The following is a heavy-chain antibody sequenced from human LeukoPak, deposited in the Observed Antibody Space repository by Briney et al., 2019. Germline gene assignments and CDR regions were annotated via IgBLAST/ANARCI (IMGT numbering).Heavy chain of an antibody. V-gene: IGHV3-7*03. D-gene: IGHD3-22*01. CDR3: AGAKESYYDKSGYYPLDY. CDR1: GFTFSTYW. J-gene: IGHJ4*02. Sequence: GGSLRLSCAASGFTFSTYWMTWVRQAPGKGLEWVANIKQDGSEKNYVDSVKGRFTISRDNAKNSLDLQMNSLRAEDTAVYFCAGAKESYYDKSGYYPLDYWGQGTLVTVSS. CDR2: IKQDGSEK.